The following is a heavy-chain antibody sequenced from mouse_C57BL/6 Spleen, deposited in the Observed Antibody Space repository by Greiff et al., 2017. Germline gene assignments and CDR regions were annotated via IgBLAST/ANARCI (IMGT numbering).Heavy chain of an antibody. D-gene: IGHD3-1*01. V-gene: IGHV1-52*01. CDR3: ARKGHTGEGFDY. J-gene: IGHJ2*01. CDR1: GYTFTSYW. CDR2: IDPSDSET. Sequence: QVQLQQPGAELVRPGSSVKLSCKASGYTFTSYWMHWVKQRPIQGLEGIGNIDPSDSETHYNQKFKDKATLTVDKSSSTAYMQLSSLRSEDSAVYYCARKGHTGEGFDYWGQGTTLAVSS.